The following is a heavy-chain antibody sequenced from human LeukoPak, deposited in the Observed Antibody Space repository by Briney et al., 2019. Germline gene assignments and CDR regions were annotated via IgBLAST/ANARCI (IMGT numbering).Heavy chain of an antibody. CDR1: GVTLSNYA. J-gene: IGHJ6*02. V-gene: IGHV3-48*02. D-gene: IGHD3-10*01. CDR3: ARYFGDPQGMDV. Sequence: GGSLRLSCVASGVTLSNYAMSWVRQAPGKGLEWVTYISGSSGMIYYADSVRGRFTISRDNAKNSLCLQMNSLRDEDTAVYYCARYFGDPQGMDVWGQGTTVTVTS. CDR2: ISGSSGMI.